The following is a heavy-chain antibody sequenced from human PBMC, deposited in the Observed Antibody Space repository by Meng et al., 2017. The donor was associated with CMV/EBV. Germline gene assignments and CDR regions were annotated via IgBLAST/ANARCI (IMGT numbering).Heavy chain of an antibody. CDR3: ARGPEVDYGDYVGLDY. CDR2: IYTSGST. V-gene: IGHV4-4*07. J-gene: IGHJ4*02. Sequence: QVHLQGSGPGLGKPSATLSPTCTVPGGSISSYYWSWIRQPAGKGLEWIGRIYTSGSTNYNPSLKSRVTMSVDTSKNQFSLKLSSVTAADTAVYYCARGPEVDYGDYVGLDYWGQGTLVTVSS. D-gene: IGHD4-17*01. CDR1: GGSISSYY.